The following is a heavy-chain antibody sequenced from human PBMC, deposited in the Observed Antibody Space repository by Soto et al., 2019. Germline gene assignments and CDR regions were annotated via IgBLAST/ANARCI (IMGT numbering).Heavy chain of an antibody. CDR3: ARAYDILTGSYDAFDI. CDR2: IYYSGST. V-gene: IGHV4-59*01. Sequence: SETLSLTCTVSGGSISSYYWSWIRQPPGKGLEWIGYIYYSGSTIYNPSLESRVTISVDTSKNQFSLKLSSVTAADTAVYYCARAYDILTGSYDAFDIWGQGTMVTVSS. J-gene: IGHJ3*02. D-gene: IGHD3-9*01. CDR1: GGSISSYY.